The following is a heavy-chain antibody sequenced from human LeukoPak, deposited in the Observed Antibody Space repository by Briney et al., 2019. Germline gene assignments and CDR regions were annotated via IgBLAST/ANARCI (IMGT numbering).Heavy chain of an antibody. CDR3: ARAGQGYCTSTSCYLSLDY. J-gene: IGHJ4*02. CDR1: GGSISSSNW. CDR2: IYHSGST. Sequence: SETLSLTCTVSGGSISSSNWWSWVRQPPGKGLEWIGQIYHSGSTNYNPSLKSRVAISVDKSKNQFSLNLNSVTAADTAVYYCARAGQGYCTSTSCYLSLDYWGQGTLVTVSS. D-gene: IGHD2-2*01. V-gene: IGHV4-4*02.